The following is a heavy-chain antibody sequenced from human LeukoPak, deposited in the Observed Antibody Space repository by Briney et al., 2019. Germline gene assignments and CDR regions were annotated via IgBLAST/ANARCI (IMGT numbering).Heavy chain of an antibody. Sequence: ASVKVSCKASGYAFTSYDINWVRQATGQGLEWMGWMNPNSGNTGYAQKFQGRVTMTRNTSISTAYMELSSLRSDDTAVYYCARDIVVVIAKGYYMDVWGKGTTVTVSS. D-gene: IGHD2-21*01. J-gene: IGHJ6*03. CDR1: GYAFTSYD. CDR3: ARDIVVVIAKGYYMDV. CDR2: MNPNSGNT. V-gene: IGHV1-8*01.